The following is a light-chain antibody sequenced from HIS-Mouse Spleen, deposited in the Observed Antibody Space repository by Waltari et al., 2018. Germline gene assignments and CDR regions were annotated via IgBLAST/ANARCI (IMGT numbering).Light chain of an antibody. CDR3: SSYTSSSFNVV. CDR1: SSDVGGYNY. Sequence: QSALTQPASVSGSPGQSITISCTGTSSDVGGYNYVSWYQQHPGNAPKLMIYDVRNRPSVVSNRFSGSKSGNTASLTISGLQAEDEADYYCSSYTSSSFNVVFGGGTKLTVL. V-gene: IGLV2-14*03. CDR2: DVR. J-gene: IGLJ2*01.